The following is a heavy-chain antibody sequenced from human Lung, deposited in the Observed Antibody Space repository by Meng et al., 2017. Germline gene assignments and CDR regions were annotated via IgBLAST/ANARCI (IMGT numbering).Heavy chain of an antibody. D-gene: IGHD1-7*01. Sequence: QVQLVQFGAEGKKPGASVKLSCRASGYTFIAAYVHWVRQAPGQGLEWMGRIIPSSGDANSAQKFLGRVTLTWDTSISTAFMELSSLRSDDTAIYYCARDGGNYDFDYWGQGTLVTVSS. CDR1: GYTFIAAY. V-gene: IGHV1-2*06. CDR2: IIPSSGDA. J-gene: IGHJ4*02. CDR3: ARDGGNYDFDY.